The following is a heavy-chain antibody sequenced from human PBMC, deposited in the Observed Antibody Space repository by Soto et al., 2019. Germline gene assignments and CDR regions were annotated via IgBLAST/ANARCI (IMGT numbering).Heavy chain of an antibody. Sequence: QVQLQESGPGLVKPSGTLSLTCAVSGDSINSRNWWTWVRQSPGKGLEWIGEIYHSGSANYNPSLKSRVPMSVDKSKNHFSLTLTSVPAADTAVYYCARGDAPTVTTINYFDPWGQGLLVTVSS. V-gene: IGHV4-4*02. D-gene: IGHD4-17*01. CDR3: ARGDAPTVTTINYFDP. CDR1: GDSINSRNW. J-gene: IGHJ5*02. CDR2: IYHSGSA.